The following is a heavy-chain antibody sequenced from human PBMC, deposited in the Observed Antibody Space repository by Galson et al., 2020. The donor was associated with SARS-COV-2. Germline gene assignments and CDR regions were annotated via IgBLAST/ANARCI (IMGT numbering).Heavy chain of an antibody. D-gene: IGHD5-12*01. V-gene: IGHV1-69*13. J-gene: IGHJ6*02. CDR3: ATPQSGYEPYYYYGMDV. CDR1: GGTFSSYA. Sequence: SVKVSCKASGGTFSSYAISWVRQAPGQGLEWMGGIIPIFGTANYAQKFQGRVTITADESTSTAYMELSSLRSEDTAVYYCATPQSGYEPYYYYGMDVWGQGTTVTVSS. CDR2: IIPIFGTA.